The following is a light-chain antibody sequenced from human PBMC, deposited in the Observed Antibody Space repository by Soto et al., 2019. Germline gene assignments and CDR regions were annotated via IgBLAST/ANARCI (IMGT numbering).Light chain of an antibody. CDR2: GTF. CDR1: QDIKTY. CDR3: QHLNNYPPFT. V-gene: IGKV1-9*01. J-gene: IGKJ3*01. Sequence: IQLTQSPSSLSASVGDRVSITCRASQDIKTYLAWYQQKEGKAPKLLISGTFTLQSGVPSRFNGSGSGTDFTLTISRLQPEDFATYFCQHLNNYPPFTFGPGTKVDLE.